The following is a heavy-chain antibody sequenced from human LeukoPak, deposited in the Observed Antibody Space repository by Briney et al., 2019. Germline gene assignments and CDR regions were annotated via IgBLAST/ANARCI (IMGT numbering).Heavy chain of an antibody. V-gene: IGHV4-59*08. J-gene: IGHJ4*02. D-gene: IGHD2-2*01. CDR2: IYYSGST. CDR1: GDSINIYY. CDR3: ARQVPYTSRPDY. Sequence: SETLSLTCTVSGDSINIYYWTWIRQPPGKGLEWIGYIYYSGSTNYNPSLKSRVTMSVDTSKNQFSLKLDSVTAADTAVYYCARQVPYTSRPDYWGQGTLVTVSS.